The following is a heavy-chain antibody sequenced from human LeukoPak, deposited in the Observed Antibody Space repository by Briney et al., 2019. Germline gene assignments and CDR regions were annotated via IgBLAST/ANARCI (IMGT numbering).Heavy chain of an antibody. J-gene: IGHJ3*02. CDR1: GGSFSGYY. Sequence: PSETLSLTCAVYGGSFSGYYWSWIRQPPGKGLEWIGEINHRVSTNYNPYLKSRVTISVDTSKNQFSLKLSSVTAEDTAVYYCARQGDIVATIQCAFDIWGQGTMVTVSS. CDR2: INHRVST. V-gene: IGHV4-34*01. CDR3: ARQGDIVATIQCAFDI. D-gene: IGHD5-12*01.